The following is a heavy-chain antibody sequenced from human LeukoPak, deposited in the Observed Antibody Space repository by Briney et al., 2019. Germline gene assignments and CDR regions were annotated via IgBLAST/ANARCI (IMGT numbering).Heavy chain of an antibody. Sequence: GGSLRLSCAASGFTFSSYGMSWVRQAPGKGLEWVSAISGSGGSTYYADSVKGRFTISRDNSKNTLYLQMNSLRAEDTAVYYCAKVQTSYYYGSGRGLYFDYWGQGTLVTVSS. J-gene: IGHJ4*02. CDR1: GFTFSSYG. V-gene: IGHV3-23*01. D-gene: IGHD3-10*01. CDR3: AKVQTSYYYGSGRGLYFDY. CDR2: ISGSGGST.